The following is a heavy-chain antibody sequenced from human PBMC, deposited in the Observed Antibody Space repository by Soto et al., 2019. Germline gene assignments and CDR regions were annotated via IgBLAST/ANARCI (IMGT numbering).Heavy chain of an antibody. CDR1: GGSISSGGYY. V-gene: IGHV4-31*03. Sequence: SETLSLTCTVSGGSISSGGYYWSWIRQHPGKGLEWIGYIYYSGSTYYNPSLKSRVTISVDTSKNKFSLKMSSVTAADTAVYYCARGMIGTIFGVFMSGYCGMDVWGQGTTVTVSS. CDR3: ARGMIGTIFGVFMSGYCGMDV. CDR2: IYYSGST. D-gene: IGHD3-3*01. J-gene: IGHJ6*02.